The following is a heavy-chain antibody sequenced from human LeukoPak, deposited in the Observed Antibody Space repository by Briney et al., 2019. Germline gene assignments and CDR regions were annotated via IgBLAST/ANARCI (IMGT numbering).Heavy chain of an antibody. CDR1: GFTFSSYG. CDR2: ISYDGSNK. CDR3: AKGGRDYDFWSDYHPASMDV. V-gene: IGHV3-30*18. D-gene: IGHD3-3*01. J-gene: IGHJ6*02. Sequence: GGSLRLSCAASGFTFSSYGMHWVRQAPGKGLEWVAVISYDGSNKYYADSVKGRFTISRDNSKNTLYLQMNSLRAEDTAVYYCAKGGRDYDFWSDYHPASMDVWGQGTTVTVSS.